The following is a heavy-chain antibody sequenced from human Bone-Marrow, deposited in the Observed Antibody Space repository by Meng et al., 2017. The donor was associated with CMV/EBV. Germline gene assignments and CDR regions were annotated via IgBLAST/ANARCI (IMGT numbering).Heavy chain of an antibody. CDR1: GGSFSGYY. CDR3: ARIRRPGVRGAADY. J-gene: IGHJ4*02. V-gene: IGHV4-34*01. Sequence: SETLSLTCAVYGGSFSGYYWSWIRQPPGKGLEWIGEINHSGSTNYNPSLKSRVTISVDTSKNQFSLKLSSVTAADTAVYYCARIRRPGVRGAADYWGQGTLVTVSS. CDR2: INHSGST. D-gene: IGHD3-10*01.